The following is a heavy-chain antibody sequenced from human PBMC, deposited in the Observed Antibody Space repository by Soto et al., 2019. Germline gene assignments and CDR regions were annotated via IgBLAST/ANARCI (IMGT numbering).Heavy chain of an antibody. CDR3: APHVHCSGGSCHYDAFDI. CDR2: IRDGGEST. Sequence: EVQLLESGGGLVQPGESLRLSCAFSGFIFGNYMMTWVRQAPGKGLEWVSTIRDGGESTYYADSVKGRFTISRDNSKNPLYLQMDSLGVEDTAVYYCAPHVHCSGGSCHYDAFDIRGQGTIVTVSS. D-gene: IGHD2-15*01. J-gene: IGHJ3*02. V-gene: IGHV3-23*01. CDR1: GFIFGNYM.